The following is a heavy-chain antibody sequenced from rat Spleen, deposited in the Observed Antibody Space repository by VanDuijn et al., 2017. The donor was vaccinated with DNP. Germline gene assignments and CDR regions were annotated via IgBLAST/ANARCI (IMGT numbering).Heavy chain of an antibody. J-gene: IGHJ2*01. CDR1: GYSITSCCR. V-gene: IGHV3-3*01. CDR2: INSAGSI. Sequence: EVQLQESGPGLVEPSQSLSLTCSVTGYSITSCCRWTWIRKFPGHKLEWMGYINSAGSIEYNPSLKSRISITRDTSKNQFFLQLSSVTTEDTATYYCARWNIGTSTLDYWGQGVMVTVSS. CDR3: ARWNIGTSTLDY. D-gene: IGHD1-5*01.